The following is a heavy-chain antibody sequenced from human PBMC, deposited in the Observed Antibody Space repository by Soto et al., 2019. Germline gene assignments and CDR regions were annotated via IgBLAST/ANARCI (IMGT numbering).Heavy chain of an antibody. V-gene: IGHV5-51*01. CDR3: ARLQLERLRYYYGMDV. Sequence: PGESLKISCKGSGYSFTSYWIGWVRQMPGKGLEWMGIIYPGDSDTRYSPSFQGQVTISADKSISTAYLQWSSLKASDTAMYYCARLQLERLRYYYGMDVWGQGTTVTVAS. CDR2: IYPGDSDT. CDR1: GYSFTSYW. J-gene: IGHJ6*02. D-gene: IGHD1-1*01.